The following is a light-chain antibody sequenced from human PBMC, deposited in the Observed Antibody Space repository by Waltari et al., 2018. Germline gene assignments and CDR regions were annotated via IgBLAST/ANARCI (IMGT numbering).Light chain of an antibody. V-gene: IGKV3-15*01. CDR1: QSVSSN. J-gene: IGKJ2*01. CDR2: AAS. Sequence: EIVLTQSPATLSVSPGERATLSCRASQSVSSNLAWYQQKPGQAPRLLIYAASTRATGIPARFSGSGYGTEFTLPISSMQSEDFAVYYCQQYNNWPPYTFGQGTKLEIK. CDR3: QQYNNWPPYT.